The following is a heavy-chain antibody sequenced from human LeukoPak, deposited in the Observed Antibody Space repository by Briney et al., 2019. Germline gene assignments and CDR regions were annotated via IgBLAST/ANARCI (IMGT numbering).Heavy chain of an antibody. J-gene: IGHJ4*02. Sequence: PGGSLRLSCGASGFNFSDYSMTWIRQAPGKGLEWISHISSSGSATFYADSVKGRFTISRDNAKNSLFLQMDSLRAEDTAVYYCARESSGITGTTFSFDYWGQGTLVTVSS. CDR3: ARESSGITGTTFSFDY. V-gene: IGHV3-11*01. CDR2: ISSSGSAT. D-gene: IGHD1-7*01. CDR1: GFNFSDYS.